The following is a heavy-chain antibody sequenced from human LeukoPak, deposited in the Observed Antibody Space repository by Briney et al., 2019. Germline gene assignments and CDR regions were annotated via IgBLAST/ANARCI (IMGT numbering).Heavy chain of an antibody. CDR2: MNPNSGNT. V-gene: IGHV1-8*01. J-gene: IGHJ6*02. D-gene: IGHD3-22*01. CDR1: GYTFTSYD. Sequence: ASVTVSCKASGYTFTSYDINWVRQATGQGLEWMGWMNPNSGNTGYAQKFQGRVTMTRNTSISTAYMELSSLRSVDTAVYYCARGFYDSSGYPLVLYYYYYGMDVWGQGTTVTVSS. CDR3: ARGFYDSSGYPLVLYYYYYGMDV.